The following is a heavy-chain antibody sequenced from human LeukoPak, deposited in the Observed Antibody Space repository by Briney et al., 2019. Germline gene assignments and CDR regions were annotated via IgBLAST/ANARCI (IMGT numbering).Heavy chain of an antibody. CDR3: ARVPVNIWENWFDP. Sequence: PSETLSLTCTVSGGFISSSSYSWGWIRQPPGKGLEWIGSVYYSGSSYYNPSLKSRVTISVDTSKNKFSLKLSSVTAADPAVYYCARVPVNIWENWFDPWGQGTLVTVSS. V-gene: IGHV4-39*07. CDR2: VYYSGSS. J-gene: IGHJ5*02. CDR1: GGFISSSSYS. D-gene: IGHD1-26*01.